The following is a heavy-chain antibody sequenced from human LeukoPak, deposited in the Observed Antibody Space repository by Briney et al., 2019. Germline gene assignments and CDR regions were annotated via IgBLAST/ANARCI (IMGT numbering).Heavy chain of an antibody. CDR1: GFTFSNYW. V-gene: IGHV3-7*04. D-gene: IGHD2-15*01. CDR3: ARGYGEDYCSAVSCRWYDY. J-gene: IGHJ4*02. CDR2: IKQSGNEK. Sequence: GGSLRLSCAASGFTFSNYWMTWVRQAPGNGLESMANIKQSGNEKYYVDSVKGRFTISRDNAKNSLHLQMNSLRSEDTAVYYCARGYGEDYCSAVSCRWYDYWGQGTLVTVSS.